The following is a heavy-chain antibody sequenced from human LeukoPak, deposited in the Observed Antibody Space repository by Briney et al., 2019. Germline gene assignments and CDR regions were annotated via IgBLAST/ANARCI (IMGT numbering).Heavy chain of an antibody. CDR1: GGSFSGYY. D-gene: IGHD5-18*01. Sequence: SETLSLTCAVYGGSFSGYYWSWIRQPPGKGLEWIGEINHSGSTNYNPSLKSRVTISVDTSKNQFSLKLSSVTAADTAVYYCARSQLISDAFDIWGQGTMVTVSS. CDR3: ARSQLISDAFDI. V-gene: IGHV4-34*01. J-gene: IGHJ3*02. CDR2: INHSGST.